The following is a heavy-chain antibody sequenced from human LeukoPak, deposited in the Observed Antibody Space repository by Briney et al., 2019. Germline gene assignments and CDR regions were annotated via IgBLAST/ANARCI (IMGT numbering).Heavy chain of an antibody. J-gene: IGHJ4*02. CDR3: AGRGDVDIVATPDVDY. D-gene: IGHD5-12*01. V-gene: IGHV3-30-3*01. CDR2: ISYDGSNK. Sequence: GRSLRLSCAASGFTFSSYAMHWVRQAPGKGLEWVAVISYDGSNKYYADSVKGRFTISRDNSKNTLYLQMNSLRAEDTAVYYCAGRGDVDIVATPDVDYWGQGTLVTVSS. CDR1: GFTFSSYA.